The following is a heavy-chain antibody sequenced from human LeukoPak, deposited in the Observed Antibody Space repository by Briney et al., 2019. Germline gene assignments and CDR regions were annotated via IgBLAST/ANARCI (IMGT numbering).Heavy chain of an antibody. V-gene: IGHV1-69*02. D-gene: IGHD2-2*01. CDR2: IIPILGIA. J-gene: IGHJ6*02. CDR3: ASSPLVVVPAAMDYHYGMDV. Sequence: SVKVSCKASGGTFSSYTISWVRQAPGQGLEWMGRIIPILGIANYAQKFQGRVTITADKSTSTAYMELSSLRSEDTAVYYCASSPLVVVPAAMDYHYGMDVWGQGTTVTVSS. CDR1: GGTFSSYT.